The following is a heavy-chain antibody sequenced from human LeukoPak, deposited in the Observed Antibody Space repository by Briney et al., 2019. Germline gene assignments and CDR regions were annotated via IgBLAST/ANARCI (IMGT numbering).Heavy chain of an antibody. Sequence: ASVKVSCKVSGYTRTELSMHWVRQAPGKGLEWMGGFDPEDGETINAQKFQGRVTMTEDTSTDTAYMELSSLRSEDTAVYYCATDGDRYGYELDYWGQGTLVTVSS. CDR1: GYTRTELS. CDR3: ATDGDRYGYELDY. D-gene: IGHD5-18*01. J-gene: IGHJ4*02. V-gene: IGHV1-24*01. CDR2: FDPEDGET.